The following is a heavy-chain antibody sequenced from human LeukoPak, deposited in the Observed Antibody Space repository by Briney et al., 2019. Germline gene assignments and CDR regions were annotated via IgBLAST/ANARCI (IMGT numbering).Heavy chain of an antibody. J-gene: IGHJ2*01. CDR3: ARGWDAANWYFDL. D-gene: IGHD6-19*01. CDR2: LYTSGTT. Sequence: SETLSLTCTVSNDSIHSYYWGWIRQPAGKGLEWVGRLYTSGTTYYNPSLKSRVSMSVDTSKNQFSLRLTSVTAADTAVYYCARGWDAANWYFDLWGRGTLVTV. CDR1: NDSIHSYY. V-gene: IGHV4-4*07.